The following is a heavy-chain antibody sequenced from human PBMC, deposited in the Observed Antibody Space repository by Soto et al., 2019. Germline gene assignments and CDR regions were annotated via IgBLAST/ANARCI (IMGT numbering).Heavy chain of an antibody. CDR1: GYSFTSYW. J-gene: IGHJ4*02. CDR3: ARYPLDILVIPAKDD. D-gene: IGHD2-2*03. V-gene: IGHV5-10-1*01. CDR2: IDPSDSYT. Sequence: GESLKISCKGSGYSFTSYWISWVRQMPGKGLEWMGRIDPSDSYTNYSPSFQGHVTISADKCINTAYLQWSSLKASDTAMYYCARYPLDILVIPAKDDWGQGTLVTVSS.